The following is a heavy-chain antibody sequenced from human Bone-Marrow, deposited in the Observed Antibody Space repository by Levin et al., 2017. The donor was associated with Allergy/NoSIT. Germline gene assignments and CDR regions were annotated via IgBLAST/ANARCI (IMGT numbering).Heavy chain of an antibody. D-gene: IGHD4-11*01. J-gene: IGHJ4*02. V-gene: IGHV3-74*01. CDR1: GFTFSNFW. CDR3: AKATKETTATALDY. Sequence: RPGGSLRLSCAASGFTFSNFWMHWVRQAPGKGLVWVSGIKGDGSSPTYADSVKGRFTISRDNAQNTLYLQMNSLRADDTAVYYCAKATKETTATALDYWGQGTLVTVSS. CDR2: IKGDGSSP.